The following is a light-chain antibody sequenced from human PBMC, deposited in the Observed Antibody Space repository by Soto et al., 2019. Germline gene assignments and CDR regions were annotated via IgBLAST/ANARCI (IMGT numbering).Light chain of an antibody. V-gene: IGKV1-33*01. J-gene: IGKJ1*01. CDR2: DAT. CDR3: QQYDNLPTWT. Sequence: DIQMTQSPSSLSASVGDRDTITCQASQAISNYLNWYQQKPGKAPKLLIYDATNSEKGVPARFSGSGSGTDFTFTISSLQPEDIATYYCQQYDNLPTWTFGQGTKVEIK. CDR1: QAISNY.